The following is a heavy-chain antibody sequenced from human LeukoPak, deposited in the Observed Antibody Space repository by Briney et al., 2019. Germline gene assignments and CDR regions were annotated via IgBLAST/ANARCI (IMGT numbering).Heavy chain of an antibody. J-gene: IGHJ5*02. CDR1: GGSISSGDYY. CDR2: IYYSGST. CDR3: ASYSTSGFDP. D-gene: IGHD4-11*01. Sequence: SETLSLTCTVSGGSISSGDYYWSWIRQPPGKGLEWIGYIYYSGSTYYNPSLKSRVTISVDTSKNQFSLKLSSVTAAGTAVYYCASYSTSGFDPWGQGTLVTVSS. V-gene: IGHV4-30-4*08.